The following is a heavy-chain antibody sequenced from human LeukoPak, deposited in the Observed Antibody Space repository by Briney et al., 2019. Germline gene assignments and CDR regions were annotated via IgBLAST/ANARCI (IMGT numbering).Heavy chain of an antibody. V-gene: IGHV4-59*01. Sequence: SETLSLTCTVSGDSMSDYFWTWIRQPPGKGLEWIGYDADSGSTNYNPSLKSRVTISVHSSTNHFSLRLTSVTAADTAIYYCAAMTTVTMYSYFIDSWGQGTLLTVSS. CDR2: DADSGST. CDR3: AAMTTVTMYSYFIDS. CDR1: GDSMSDYF. D-gene: IGHD4-17*01. J-gene: IGHJ4*02.